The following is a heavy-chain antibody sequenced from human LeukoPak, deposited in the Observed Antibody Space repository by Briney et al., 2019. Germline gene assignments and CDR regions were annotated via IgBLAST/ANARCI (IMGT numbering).Heavy chain of an antibody. V-gene: IGHV1-24*01. CDR3: ARGFENYYDSSGYPGYDY. D-gene: IGHD3-22*01. J-gene: IGHJ4*02. CDR2: FDPEDGET. CDR1: GYTLTELS. Sequence: GASVKVSCKVSGYTLTELSMHWVRQAPGKGLEWMGGFDPEDGETIYAQKFQGRVTITRNTSISTAYMELSSLRSEDTAVYYCARGFENYYDSSGYPGYDYWGQGTLVTVSS.